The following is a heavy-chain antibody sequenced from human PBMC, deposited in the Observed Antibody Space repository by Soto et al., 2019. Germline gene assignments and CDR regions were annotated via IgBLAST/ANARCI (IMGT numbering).Heavy chain of an antibody. V-gene: IGHV4-59*11. CDR3: ARVRTGYFDY. CDR2: IYYNGNT. CDR1: GGAINDHY. Sequence: SETLSLTCTLSGGAINDHYWSFIRQPPGKGLEWIGYIYYNGNTNYNPSLESRVTISVDRSRNQFSLRLTSLTAADTAVYYCARVRTGYFDYWGRGAPVTVTS. D-gene: IGHD3-9*01. J-gene: IGHJ4*02.